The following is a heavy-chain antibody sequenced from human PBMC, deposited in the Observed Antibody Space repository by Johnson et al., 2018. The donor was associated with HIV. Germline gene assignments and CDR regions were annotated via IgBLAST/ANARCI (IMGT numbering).Heavy chain of an antibody. CDR3: AKDFWPVGARGAFDI. Sequence: VQLVESGGGLVQPGGSLRLSCAASGFTFSSYWMHWVRQAPGKGLEWVSVIYSGGSTYYADSVKGRFTISRDNSKNTLYLQMNSLRAEDTAVYYCAKDFWPVGARGAFDIWGQGTMVTVSS. D-gene: IGHD1-26*01. J-gene: IGHJ3*02. V-gene: IGHV3-66*01. CDR2: IYSGGST. CDR1: GFTFSSYW.